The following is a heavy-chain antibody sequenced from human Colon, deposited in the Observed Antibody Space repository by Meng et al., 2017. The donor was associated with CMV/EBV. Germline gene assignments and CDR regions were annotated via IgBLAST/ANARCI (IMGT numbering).Heavy chain of an antibody. V-gene: IGHV3-23*03. D-gene: IGHD4/OR15-4a*01. Sequence: GGSLRLSCAASGITLSAYAVTWVRQAPGKGLEWVSMVYSSATSTFYADSVRGRFTISRDNSKNTVYLQMNNLRAEDTALYYCAKHVAGPNKGWFDHWGQGTLVTVSS. J-gene: IGHJ5*02. CDR2: VYSSATST. CDR1: GITLSAYA. CDR3: AKHVAGPNKGWFDH.